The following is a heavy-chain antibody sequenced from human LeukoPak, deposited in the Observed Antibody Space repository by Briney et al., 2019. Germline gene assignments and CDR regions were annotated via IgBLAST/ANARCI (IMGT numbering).Heavy chain of an antibody. CDR1: GYTFTSCD. J-gene: IGHJ6*03. D-gene: IGHD6-13*01. CDR3: ARGGSSSWSRYYYYYYYMDV. CDR2: MNPNSGNT. V-gene: IGHV1-8*01. Sequence: ASGKVSCKASGYTFTSCDINWVRQATGQGLEWMGWMNPNSGNTGYAQKFQGRVTMTRNTSISTAYMELSSLRSEDTAVYYCARGGSSSWSRYYYYYYYMDVWGKGTTVTVSS.